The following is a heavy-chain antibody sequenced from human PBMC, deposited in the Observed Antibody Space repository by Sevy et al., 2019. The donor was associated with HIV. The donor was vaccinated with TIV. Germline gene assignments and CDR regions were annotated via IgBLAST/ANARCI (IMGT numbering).Heavy chain of an antibody. CDR3: AGDGCGGDCNERDY. CDR1: GFTFSDYY. D-gene: IGHD2-21*02. CDR2: ISSSGSTI. Sequence: GGSLRLSCAASGFTFSDYYMSWIRQAPGKGLEWVSYISSSGSTIYYADSVKGRFTSSRDNAKNSLYLQMNSLRAEDTAVYYCAGDGCGGDCNERDYWGQGTLVTVSS. J-gene: IGHJ4*02. V-gene: IGHV3-11*01.